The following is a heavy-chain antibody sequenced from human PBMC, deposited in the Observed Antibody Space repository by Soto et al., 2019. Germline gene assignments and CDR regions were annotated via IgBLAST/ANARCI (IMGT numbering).Heavy chain of an antibody. V-gene: IGHV3-7*01. Sequence: PGGSLRLSCVASGFTFSSFYMGWVRQAPGKGLEWVANIKQTGSEKYYVDSVKGRFTISRDDAKNSLYLQMNSLRAEGTAVYYCAREWSYFDYWGQGTLVTVSS. J-gene: IGHJ4*02. CDR2: IKQTGSEK. D-gene: IGHD3-3*01. CDR3: AREWSYFDY. CDR1: GFTFSSFY.